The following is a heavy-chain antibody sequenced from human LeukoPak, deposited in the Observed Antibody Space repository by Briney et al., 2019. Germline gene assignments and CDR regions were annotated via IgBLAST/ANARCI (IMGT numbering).Heavy chain of an antibody. CDR3: ARDLGGSYHHY. Sequence: GGSLRLSCAASGFTFSSYSMNWVRQAPGKGLEWVSYISSSSSTIYYADFVKGRFTISRDNAKNSLYLQMNSLRAEDTAVYYCARDLGGSYHHYWGQGTLVTVSS. D-gene: IGHD1-26*01. J-gene: IGHJ4*02. CDR2: ISSSSSTI. CDR1: GFTFSSYS. V-gene: IGHV3-48*01.